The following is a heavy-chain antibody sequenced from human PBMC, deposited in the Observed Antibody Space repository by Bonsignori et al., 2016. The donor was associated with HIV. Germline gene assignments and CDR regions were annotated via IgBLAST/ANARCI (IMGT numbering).Heavy chain of an antibody. CDR3: ARGRTESKLVVDHC. V-gene: IGHV4-34*01. CDR1: GGSFSGYY. J-gene: IGHJ4*02. D-gene: IGHD2-21*01. Sequence: QVQLQQWGAGLLKPSETLSLTCTVYGGSFSGYYGTWIRQPLREGAWSGLEKCILVEAPTYNPSLSSRVIISLDTSKNHFSLNLSSVTAADTAVYYCARGRTESKLVVDHCWGQGTLVTVSS. CDR2: CILVEAP.